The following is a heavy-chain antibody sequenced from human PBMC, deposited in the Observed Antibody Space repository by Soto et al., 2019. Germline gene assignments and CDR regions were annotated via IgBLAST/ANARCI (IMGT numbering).Heavy chain of an antibody. Sequence: SETLSLTCAVYGGSFSGYYWSWIRQPPGKGLEWIGEINHSGSTNYNPPLKSRVTISVDTSKNQFSLKLSSVAAADTAVYYCARGQRRDGYNYYYYYGMDVWGQGTTVTVSS. CDR3: ARGQRRDGYNYYYYYGMDV. D-gene: IGHD5-12*01. J-gene: IGHJ6*02. V-gene: IGHV4-34*01. CDR1: GGSFSGYY. CDR2: INHSGST.